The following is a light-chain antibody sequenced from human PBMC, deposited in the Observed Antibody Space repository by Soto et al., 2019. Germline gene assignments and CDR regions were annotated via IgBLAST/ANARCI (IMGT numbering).Light chain of an antibody. CDR2: AAS. V-gene: IGKV3-15*01. J-gene: IGKJ4*01. CDR1: QNEDNA. CDR3: QQYDIWAS. Sequence: EIVMTQSPVTLSVSPGDRVTLSCRASQNEDNAVAWYQQKYGQPPTLLIYAASTRATGVPDRFRGSGSGTDFTLTISSLQSEDFAVYYCQQYDIWASFGGGSRVDFK.